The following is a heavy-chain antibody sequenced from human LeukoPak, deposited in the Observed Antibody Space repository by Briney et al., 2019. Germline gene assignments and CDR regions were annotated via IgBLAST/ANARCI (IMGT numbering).Heavy chain of an antibody. V-gene: IGHV3-7*01. J-gene: IGHJ3*02. CDR2: IKQDGGEK. D-gene: IGHD3-9*01. CDR1: GFTFRSYW. Sequence: GGSLRLSCAGSGFTFRSYWMHWVRQAPGKGLEWVANIKQDGGEKCYVDSVKGRFTISRDNANDSVYLQMNSLRAEDTAVYYCARRYFDWFLGAGGSLDIWGQGTMVTVSS. CDR3: ARRYFDWFLGAGGSLDI.